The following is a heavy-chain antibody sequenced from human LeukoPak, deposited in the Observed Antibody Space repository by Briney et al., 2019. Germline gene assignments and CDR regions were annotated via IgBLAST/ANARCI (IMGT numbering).Heavy chain of an antibody. CDR2: ISSNGGST. V-gene: IGHV3-64*01. D-gene: IGHD3-3*01. Sequence: PGGSLRLSCAASGFTFSSYAMHWVRQAPGKGLEYVSAISSNGGSTYYANSVKGRFTISRDNSKSTLYLQMGSLRAEDMAVYYCARWAHDFRTPLSEESYYFDYWGQGTLVTVSS. CDR1: GFTFSSYA. CDR3: ARWAHDFRTPLSEESYYFDY. J-gene: IGHJ4*02.